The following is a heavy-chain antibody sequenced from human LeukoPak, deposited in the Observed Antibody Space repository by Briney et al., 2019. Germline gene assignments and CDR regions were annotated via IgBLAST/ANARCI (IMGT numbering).Heavy chain of an antibody. Sequence: PSETLSLTCTVSAPSISSYYWSWVRQPAGKGLEWIGRIYTSGSTNYNPSLKSRVTISVDTSKNQFSLKLSSVTAADTAVYYCARVAAYYDSSGYTSYYFDYWGQGTLVTVSS. CDR3: ARVAAYYDSSGYTSYYFDY. CDR1: APSISSYY. D-gene: IGHD3-22*01. V-gene: IGHV4-4*07. J-gene: IGHJ4*02. CDR2: IYTSGST.